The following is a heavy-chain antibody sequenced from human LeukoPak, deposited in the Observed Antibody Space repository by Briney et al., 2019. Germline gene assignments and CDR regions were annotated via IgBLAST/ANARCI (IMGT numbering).Heavy chain of an antibody. J-gene: IGHJ4*02. CDR1: GFTVSSNY. CDR2: IYSGGDT. D-gene: IGHD1-26*01. Sequence: ESGGSLRLSCAASGFTVSSNYMTWVRQAPGKGLGWVSVIYSGGDTYYADSVKGRFTISRDNSKNTLYLQLNSLRAEDTAVYYCARRSGEGYFDCWGQGTLVTVSS. V-gene: IGHV3-66*01. CDR3: ARRSGEGYFDC.